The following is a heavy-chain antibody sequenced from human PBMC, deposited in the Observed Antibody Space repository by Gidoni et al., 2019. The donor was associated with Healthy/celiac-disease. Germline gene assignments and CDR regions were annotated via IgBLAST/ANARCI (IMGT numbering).Heavy chain of an antibody. CDR2: IYTSGST. J-gene: IGHJ6*02. CDR3: ARDEYCSGGSCYAYYYYGMDV. CDR1: GGSISSYY. Sequence: QEQLQESGPGLVKPSETLSLTCTVSGGSISSYYCSWIRQPAGKGLEWIGRIYTSGSTNYNPSLKSRVTMSVDTSKNQFSLKLSSVTAADTAVYYCARDEYCSGGSCYAYYYYGMDVWGQGTTVTVSS. D-gene: IGHD2-15*01. V-gene: IGHV4-4*07.